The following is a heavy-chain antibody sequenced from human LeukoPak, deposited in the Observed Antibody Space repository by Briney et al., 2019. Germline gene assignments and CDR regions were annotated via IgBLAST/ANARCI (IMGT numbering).Heavy chain of an antibody. D-gene: IGHD3-22*01. CDR2: IIPIFGTA. V-gene: IGHV1-69*05. CDR3: ARDRDYYDSSGYYQFDY. CDR1: GGTFSSYA. Sequence: GASVKVSCKASGGTFSSYAISWGRQAPGQGLEWMGRIIPIFGTANYAQKFQGRVTITTDESTSTAYMELSSLRSEDTAVYYCARDRDYYDSSGYYQFDYWGQGTLVTVSS. J-gene: IGHJ4*02.